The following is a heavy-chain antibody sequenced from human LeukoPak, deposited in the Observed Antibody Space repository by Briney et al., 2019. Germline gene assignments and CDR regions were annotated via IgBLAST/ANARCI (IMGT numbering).Heavy chain of an antibody. CDR2: IYSRGNT. J-gene: IGHJ4*02. D-gene: IGHD4-17*01. CDR3: ARVRDGDYFDY. CDR1: GFTVSSNY. Sequence: GGSLRLSCAASGFTVSSNYMSWVRQAPGKGLEWVSVIYSRGNTYYADSVKGRFTISRDNSKNTLYLQMNSLRAEDTAVYYCARVRDGDYFDYWGQRTLVTVSS. V-gene: IGHV3-53*01.